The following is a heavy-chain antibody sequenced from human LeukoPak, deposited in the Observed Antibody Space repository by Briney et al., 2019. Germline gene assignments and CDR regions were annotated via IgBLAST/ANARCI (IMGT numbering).Heavy chain of an antibody. CDR2: ISGSGSST. J-gene: IGHJ4*02. CDR1: GLTSNIYA. D-gene: IGHD2-21*02. Sequence: GGSLRLSCAAPGLTSNIYAMSWVRQAPGKGLEWVAGISGSGSSTYYADSVKGRFTISRDNSKNTLYLQMNSLRAEDTAVYYCARDPPEAPGCGGDCYSWYFDYWGQGTLVTVSS. V-gene: IGHV3-23*01. CDR3: ARDPPEAPGCGGDCYSWYFDY.